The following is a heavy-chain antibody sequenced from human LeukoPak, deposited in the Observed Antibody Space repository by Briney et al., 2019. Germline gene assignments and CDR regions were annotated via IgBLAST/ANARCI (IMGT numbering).Heavy chain of an antibody. D-gene: IGHD3-3*01. CDR3: AKDLGRDFWSGSTTKVYYYYGMDV. J-gene: IGHJ6*02. V-gene: IGHV3-23*01. Sequence: GGSLRLSCAASGFTFSSYAMSWVRQAPGKGLEWVSAISGSGGSTYYADSVKGRFTISRDNSKNTLYLQMNSLRAEDTAVYYCAKDLGRDFWSGSTTKVYYYYGMDVWGQGTTVTVS. CDR1: GFTFSSYA. CDR2: ISGSGGST.